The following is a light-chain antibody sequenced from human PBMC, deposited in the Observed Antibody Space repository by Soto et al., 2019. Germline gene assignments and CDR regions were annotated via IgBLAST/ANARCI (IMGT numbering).Light chain of an antibody. CDR2: AIS. CDR3: QQSYSTPYT. J-gene: IGKJ2*01. V-gene: IGKV1-39*01. CDR1: QTMSNF. Sequence: DIQMTQSPSSLSASVGDRVTITCRASQTMSNFLHWYQQQQGKAPKVLIYAISNLKSGVTSRFSGSGSGTDFTLTISSLQPEDFATYYWQQSYSTPYTFGQGTKVEIK.